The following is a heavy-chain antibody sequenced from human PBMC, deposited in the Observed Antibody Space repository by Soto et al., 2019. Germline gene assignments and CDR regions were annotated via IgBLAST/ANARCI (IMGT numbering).Heavy chain of an antibody. J-gene: IGHJ6*02. V-gene: IGHV3-30*18. CDR2: ISYDGSNK. D-gene: IGHD7-27*01. CDR1: GFTFSSYG. CDR3: AKDLLGPGRAYGMDV. Sequence: QVQLVESGGGVVQPGRSLRLSCAASGFTFSSYGMHWVRQAPGKGLEWVAVISYDGSNKYYADSVKGRFTISRANSKNTLYLQMNSLRAEDTAVYYCAKDLLGPGRAYGMDVWGQGTTVTVSS.